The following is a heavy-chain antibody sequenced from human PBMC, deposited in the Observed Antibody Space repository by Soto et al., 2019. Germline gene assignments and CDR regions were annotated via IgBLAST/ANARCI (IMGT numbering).Heavy chain of an antibody. Sequence: QVQLVQSGAEVKKPGASVKVSCKASRYSFTTYALHWVRQAPGQRLEWMGWINAGNGDTKYSEKFQGRVTITRDTSANTAYMELSSLRSEDTSVYYCAGTYDTSGDYPYYFDYWGQGSLVTVSS. J-gene: IGHJ4*02. CDR3: AGTYDTSGDYPYYFDY. V-gene: IGHV1-3*01. CDR1: RYSFTTYA. D-gene: IGHD3-22*01. CDR2: INAGNGDT.